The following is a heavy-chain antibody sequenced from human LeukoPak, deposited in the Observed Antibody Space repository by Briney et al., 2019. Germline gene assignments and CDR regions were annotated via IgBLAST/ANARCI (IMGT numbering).Heavy chain of an antibody. Sequence: SETLSLTCAVYGGSFSGYYWSWIRQPPGKGLEWIGEINHSGSTNYNPSLKSRVTISVDTSKNQFSLKMGSVSAADTGVYYCARRTSSYYYYGMDVWGQGTTVTVSS. J-gene: IGHJ6*02. D-gene: IGHD6-6*01. CDR1: GGSFSGYY. CDR3: ARRTSSYYYYGMDV. V-gene: IGHV4-34*01. CDR2: INHSGST.